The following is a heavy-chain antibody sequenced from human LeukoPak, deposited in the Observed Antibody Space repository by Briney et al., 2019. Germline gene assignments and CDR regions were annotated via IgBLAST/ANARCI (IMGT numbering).Heavy chain of an antibody. CDR1: GESLNSYY. CDR3: ARGAWATRLAS. D-gene: IGHD2-15*01. CDR2: IYESGTT. V-gene: IGHV4-34*01. J-gene: IGHJ4*02. Sequence: SSETLSLTCAVYGESLNSYYWSGLRDPPGEGREWIGEIYESGTTKYNPSLKSRVAISMVPSKQQFSLRLSSVTAADTAVYYCARGAWATRLASWGLGTPVIVSS.